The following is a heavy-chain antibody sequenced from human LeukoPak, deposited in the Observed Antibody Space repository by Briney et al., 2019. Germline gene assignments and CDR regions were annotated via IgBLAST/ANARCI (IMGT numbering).Heavy chain of an antibody. Sequence: PGGSLRLSCTASGFTFDDYAMHWVRQAPGKGLEWLSGISWNSGSIGYADSVKGRFTISRDNAKNSLYLQMNSLRAEDMALYYCAKGRVYSSGWYFDYWGQGTLVTVSS. J-gene: IGHJ4*02. CDR2: ISWNSGSI. CDR1: GFTFDDYA. V-gene: IGHV3-9*03. CDR3: AKGRVYSSGWYFDY. D-gene: IGHD6-19*01.